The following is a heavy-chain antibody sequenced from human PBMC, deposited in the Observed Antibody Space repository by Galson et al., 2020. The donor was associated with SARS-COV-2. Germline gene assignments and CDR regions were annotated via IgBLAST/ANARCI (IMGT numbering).Heavy chain of an antibody. Sequence: GESLKISCAASGFTFSSYAMHWVRQAPGKGLEWVAVISYDGSNKYYADSVKGRFTISRDNSKNTLYLQMNSLRAEDTAVYYCARSLGGSYFYGMDGWGQGTTVTVSS. CDR2: ISYDGSNK. D-gene: IGHD1-26*01. J-gene: IGHJ6*02. CDR1: GFTFSSYA. V-gene: IGHV3-30-3*01. CDR3: ARSLGGSYFYGMDG.